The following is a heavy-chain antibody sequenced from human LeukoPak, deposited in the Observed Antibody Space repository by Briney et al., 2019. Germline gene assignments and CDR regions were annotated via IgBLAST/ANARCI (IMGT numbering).Heavy chain of an antibody. J-gene: IGHJ4*02. CDR1: GYTFTSYA. V-gene: IGHV1-3*01. D-gene: IGHD1-26*01. CDR2: INAGNGNT. CDR3: ARLGELVGATHLDY. Sequence: ASVKVSCKASGYTFTSYAMHWVRQATGQRLEWMGWINAGNGNTKYSQKFQGRVTITRDTSASTAYMELSSLRSEDTAVYYCARLGELVGATHLDYWGQGTLVTVSS.